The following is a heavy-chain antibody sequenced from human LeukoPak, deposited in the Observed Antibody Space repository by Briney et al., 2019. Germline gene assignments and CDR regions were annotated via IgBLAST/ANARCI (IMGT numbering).Heavy chain of an antibody. CDR1: GFTFSSYA. D-gene: IGHD5-24*01. CDR2: IPDDGSET. J-gene: IGHJ1*01. CDR3: ARGWATIPD. V-gene: IGHV3-7*01. Sequence: GRSLRLSCAASGFTFSSYAMHWVRQAPGKGLEWVANIPDDGSETNYVDSVKGRFIISRDNAKNSLSLQMNSLREEDTALYYCARGWATIPDWGQGTLVTVSS.